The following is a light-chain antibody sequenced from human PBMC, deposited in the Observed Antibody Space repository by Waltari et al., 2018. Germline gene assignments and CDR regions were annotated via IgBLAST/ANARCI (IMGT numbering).Light chain of an antibody. Sequence: QSALTQPHSASGSPGQSVTISCTGTSSDVGGYNSVSWYQQHPGKAPKLMIYEVSKRPSGVPDRSSGSKSGNPASLTVSGLQAEDEADYYCSSYAGSNNFGVFGTATKVTVL. V-gene: IGLV2-8*01. CDR2: EVS. J-gene: IGLJ1*01. CDR1: SSDVGGYNS. CDR3: SSYAGSNNFGV.